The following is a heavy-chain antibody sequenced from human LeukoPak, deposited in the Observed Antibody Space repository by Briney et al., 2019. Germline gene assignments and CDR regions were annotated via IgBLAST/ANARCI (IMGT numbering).Heavy chain of an antibody. CDR2: ISAYNGHT. J-gene: IGHJ4*02. V-gene: IGHV1-18*04. CDR1: GDTFTNYG. CDR3: ARGSSSWFDY. Sequence: ASVKVSCKTSGDTFTNYGISWVRQAPGQGLEWMGWISAYNGHTDYAQTLQGRVTMTTDTSTSTAYMELRSLRSDDTAVYYCARGSSSWFDYWGQGTLVTVSS. D-gene: IGHD6-13*01.